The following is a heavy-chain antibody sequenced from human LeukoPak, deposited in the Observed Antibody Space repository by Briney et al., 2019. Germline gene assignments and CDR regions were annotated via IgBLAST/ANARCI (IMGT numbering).Heavy chain of an antibody. CDR3: ARVAIYYHSSGFPTYFDH. V-gene: IGHV3-49*04. CDR2: IRRKAYDETA. CDR1: GFTLGDYA. J-gene: IGHJ4*02. Sequence: GGSLRLSCTVSGFTLGDYAMSWVRQARGKDLEWVGFIRRKAYDETAEYAASVQGRFTISRDDYKSIAYLQMDSLRTEDTAMYYCARVAIYYHSSGFPTYFDHGGQGDLVTVSS. D-gene: IGHD3-22*01.